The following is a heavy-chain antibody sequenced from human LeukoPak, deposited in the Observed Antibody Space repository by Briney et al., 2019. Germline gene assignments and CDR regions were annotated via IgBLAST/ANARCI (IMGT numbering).Heavy chain of an antibody. D-gene: IGHD2-15*01. CDR3: ARLYCSGGSCYFQH. CDR1: GGSISSGDYY. J-gene: IGHJ1*01. V-gene: IGHV4-30-4*01. Sequence: PSQTLSLTCTVSGGSISSGDYYWSWIRQPPGKGLEWIGYIYYSGSTYYNPSLKSRVTISVDTSKNQFSLKLSSVTAADTAVYYCARLYCSGGSCYFQHWGQGTLVTVSS. CDR2: IYYSGST.